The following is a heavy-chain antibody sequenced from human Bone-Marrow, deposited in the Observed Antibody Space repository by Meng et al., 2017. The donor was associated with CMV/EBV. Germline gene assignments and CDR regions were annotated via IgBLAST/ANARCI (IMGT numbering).Heavy chain of an antibody. V-gene: IGHV1-2*02. CDR1: GYTFTGDY. CDR2: INPNSGDT. D-gene: IGHD2-2*01. Sequence: ASVKVSCKASGYTFTGDYMHWVRQAPGQGLEWMGLINPNSGDTTFAQKFQGRVTMTRDTSISTAYMELSSLRSDDKAVYYCARDCSSSGCAPEVLYYYYYYGMDVWGQGTTVTVSS. J-gene: IGHJ6*02. CDR3: ARDCSSSGCAPEVLYYYYYYGMDV.